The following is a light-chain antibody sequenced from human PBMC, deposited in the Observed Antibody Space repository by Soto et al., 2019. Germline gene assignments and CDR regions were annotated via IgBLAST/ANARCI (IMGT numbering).Light chain of an antibody. Sequence: IVMTHSPGTLSVSPGEIATLSCRASQSVSSYLAWYQQKPGQAPRLLIYDASNRATGIPARFSGSGSGTDFTLTISSLEPEDFAVYYCQQRSNWPRAFGQGTKVDIK. CDR3: QQRSNWPRA. J-gene: IGKJ1*01. V-gene: IGKV3-11*01. CDR2: DAS. CDR1: QSVSSY.